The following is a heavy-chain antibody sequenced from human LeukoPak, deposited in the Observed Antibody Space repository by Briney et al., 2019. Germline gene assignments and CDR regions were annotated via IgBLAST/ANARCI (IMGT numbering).Heavy chain of an antibody. D-gene: IGHD2-2*01. V-gene: IGHV3-23*01. Sequence: GGSMRPSCAASGFTFTSYAMSWVRQAPGKGLEWVSAISGSGGSTSYTDSVKGRFTISRDNSKNTLYLQMSSLRAEDTAVYYCAKDPMVEVPAATGGGAFDIWGQGTMVTVSS. J-gene: IGHJ3*02. CDR2: ISGSGGST. CDR3: AKDPMVEVPAATGGGAFDI. CDR1: GFTFTSYA.